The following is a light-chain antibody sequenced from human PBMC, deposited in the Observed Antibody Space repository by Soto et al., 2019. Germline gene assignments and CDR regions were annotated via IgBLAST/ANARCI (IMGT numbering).Light chain of an antibody. CDR1: QSVSSTY. CDR2: GAS. V-gene: IGKV3-20*01. CDR3: QQYDTSPWT. J-gene: IGKJ1*01. Sequence: EIVLTQSPGTLSLSPGERATLSSRASQSVSSTYFAWYQQKPGQAPRLLIYGASSRATGIPDRFSGSGSGTDFTLTISRLEPEDFAVYYCQQYDTSPWTFGQGTKVEIK.